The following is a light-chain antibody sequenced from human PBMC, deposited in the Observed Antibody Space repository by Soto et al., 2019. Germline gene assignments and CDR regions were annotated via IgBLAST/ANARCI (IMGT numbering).Light chain of an antibody. Sequence: DIQMTQTPSTLSASVGDRVTITCRASQSITNWLAWYQQKPGKAPKVLIYDASILESGDPSRFSGSGSGTEFTFTISSLQPDDFATYYCQHYITYPWAFGQGTKV. CDR1: QSITNW. CDR2: DAS. J-gene: IGKJ1*01. CDR3: QHYITYPWA. V-gene: IGKV1-5*01.